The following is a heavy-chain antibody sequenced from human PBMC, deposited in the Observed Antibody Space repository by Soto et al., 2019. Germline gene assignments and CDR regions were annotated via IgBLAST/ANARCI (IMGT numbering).Heavy chain of an antibody. D-gene: IGHD6-13*01. CDR3: AKASSSSWYIFDY. Sequence: GSLRLPCAASGFTFSTYAMSWVRQAPGKGLEWVSAISGSGGSTYYADSVKGRFSISRDNSKNTVYPQMDSLRAEDTALYYCAKASSSSWYIFDYWGQGTLVTVSS. J-gene: IGHJ4*02. CDR1: GFTFSTYA. V-gene: IGHV3-23*01. CDR2: ISGSGGST.